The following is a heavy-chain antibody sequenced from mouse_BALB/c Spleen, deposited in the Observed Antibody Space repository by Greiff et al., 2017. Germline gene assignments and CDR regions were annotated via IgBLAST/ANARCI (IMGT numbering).Heavy chain of an antibody. CDR2: ISSGGGST. CDR3: ARQGYSYWYFDV. D-gene: IGHD2-12*01. CDR1: GFAFSSYD. J-gene: IGHJ1*01. V-gene: IGHV5-12-1*01. Sequence: EVQVVESGGGLVKPGGSLKLSCAASGFAFSSYDMSWVRQTPEKRLEWVAYISSGGGSTYYPDTVKGRFTISRDNAKNTLYLQMSSLKSEDTAMYYCARQGYSYWYFDVWGAGTTVTVSS.